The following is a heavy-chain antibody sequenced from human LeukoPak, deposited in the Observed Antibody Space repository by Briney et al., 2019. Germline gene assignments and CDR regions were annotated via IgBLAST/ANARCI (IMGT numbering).Heavy chain of an antibody. CDR2: ISISSSTI. CDR3: ARAGTTGPTYFDY. CDR1: GFTFTSYT. Sequence: GGSLRLSCAASGFTFTSYTMNWVRQAPGKGLEWLSYISISSSTIYYADSVKGRFTISRDNAKNSLYLQMNSLRAEDTAVYYCARAGTTGPTYFDYWGQGTLVTVSS. D-gene: IGHD1-7*01. J-gene: IGHJ4*02. V-gene: IGHV3-48*01.